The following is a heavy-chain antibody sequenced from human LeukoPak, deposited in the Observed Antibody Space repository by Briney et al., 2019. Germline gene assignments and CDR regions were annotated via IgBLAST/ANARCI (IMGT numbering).Heavy chain of an antibody. Sequence: ASVTVSCKASGYTFTGYYMHWVRQAPGQGLEWMGRINPNSGGTNYAQKFQGRVTMTRDTSISTAYMELSRLRSDDTAVYYCARDYGGNSGGAFDIWGQGTMVTVSS. CDR3: ARDYGGNSGGAFDI. V-gene: IGHV1-2*06. CDR1: GYTFTGYY. J-gene: IGHJ3*02. D-gene: IGHD4-23*01. CDR2: INPNSGGT.